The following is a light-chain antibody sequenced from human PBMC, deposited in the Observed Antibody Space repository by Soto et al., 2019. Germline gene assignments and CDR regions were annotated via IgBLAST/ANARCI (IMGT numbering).Light chain of an antibody. J-gene: IGKJ2*01. CDR3: QQYENSVMYT. Sequence: EIVLTQSPGTLSLSPGERATLSCRASQSIRSSFFAWYQQKPGQAPRLLIYDVSVSATGIPDRFSGSGSGTDFTLTINRLEPEDFAVYYCQQYENSVMYTFGQ. CDR2: DVS. CDR1: QSIRSSF. V-gene: IGKV3-20*01.